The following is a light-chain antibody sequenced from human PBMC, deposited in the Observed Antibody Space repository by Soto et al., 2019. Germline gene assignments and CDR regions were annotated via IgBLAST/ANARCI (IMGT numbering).Light chain of an antibody. CDR3: QQYDSSPRT. V-gene: IGKV3-20*01. J-gene: IGKJ1*01. CDR2: GAS. CDR1: QSISSN. Sequence: EIVMSQSPATLSVSPGARATRSCRASQSISSNLAWYKQKPGQAPRLLSYGASSRATGIPDRFSGRGSGTDFTLTISRLEPEDFEVYYCQQYDSSPRTFGQGTNVDIK.